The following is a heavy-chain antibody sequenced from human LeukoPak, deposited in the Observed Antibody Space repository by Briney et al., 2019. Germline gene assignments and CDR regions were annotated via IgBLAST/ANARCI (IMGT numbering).Heavy chain of an antibody. CDR2: IYTSGST. D-gene: IGHD6-13*01. CDR1: GGSISSGSYY. V-gene: IGHV4-61*02. CDR3: ARQRSSWPSPYYYYYMDV. J-gene: IGHJ6*03. Sequence: SQTLSLTCTVSGGSISSGSYYWSWIRQPAGKGLEWIGRIYTSGSTNYNPSLKSRVTISVDTSKNQFSLKLSSVTAADTAVYYCARQRSSWPSPYYYYYMDVWGKGTTVTISS.